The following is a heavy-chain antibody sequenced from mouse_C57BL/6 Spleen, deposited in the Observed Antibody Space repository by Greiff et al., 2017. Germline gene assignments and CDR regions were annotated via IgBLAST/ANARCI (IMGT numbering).Heavy chain of an antibody. V-gene: IGHV1-52*01. Sequence: QVQLQQPGAELVRPGSSVKLSCKASGYTFTSYWMHWVKQRPIQGLEWIGNIDPSDSETHYNQKFKDKATLTVDKSSSTAYMQLSSLTSEDSAVYYCARKGDLLWFPFDYWGQGTTLTVSS. D-gene: IGHD2-2*01. J-gene: IGHJ2*01. CDR3: ARKGDLLWFPFDY. CDR2: IDPSDSET. CDR1: GYTFTSYW.